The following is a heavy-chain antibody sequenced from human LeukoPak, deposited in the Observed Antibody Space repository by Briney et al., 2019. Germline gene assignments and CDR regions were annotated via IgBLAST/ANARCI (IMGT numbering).Heavy chain of an antibody. CDR1: GDSINSYY. CDR2: IYYSGRT. Sequence: SETLSLTCTVSGDSINSYYWNWIRQPPGKGLEWIGYIYYSGRTDYNPSLKSRVTISVDTSKHQFSMKPKSVTAADTAVYFCARGRWLPNAFDIWGQGTMVTVFS. J-gene: IGHJ3*02. D-gene: IGHD5-24*01. CDR3: ARGRWLPNAFDI. V-gene: IGHV4-59*01.